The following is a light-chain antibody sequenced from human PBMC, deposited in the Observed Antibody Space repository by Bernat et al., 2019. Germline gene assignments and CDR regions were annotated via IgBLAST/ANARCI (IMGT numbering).Light chain of an antibody. Sequence: QSALTQPASVSGSPGQSITISCTGTSSDVGGYSYVSWYQQHPGKAPKLMIYDVRDRPSGISNRFSGSKSGNTASLTISGLLAEDEADYYCSSYTSSSTLVFGGGTRLTVL. CDR3: SSYTSSSTLV. J-gene: IGLJ3*02. V-gene: IGLV2-14*03. CDR2: DVR. CDR1: SSDVGGYSY.